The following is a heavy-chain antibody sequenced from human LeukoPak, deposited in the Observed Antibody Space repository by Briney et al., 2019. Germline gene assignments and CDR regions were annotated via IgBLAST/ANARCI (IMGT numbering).Heavy chain of an antibody. V-gene: IGHV3-21*01. CDR2: ISSSSSYI. CDR3: ARDAVLIGLDY. J-gene: IGHJ4*02. CDR1: GLTFSSYS. Sequence: GGSLRLSCAASGLTFSSYSMNWVRQAPGKGLEWVSSISSSSSYIYYADSVKGRFTISRDNAKNSLYLQMNSLRAEDTAVYYCARDAVLIGLDYWGQGTLVTVSS.